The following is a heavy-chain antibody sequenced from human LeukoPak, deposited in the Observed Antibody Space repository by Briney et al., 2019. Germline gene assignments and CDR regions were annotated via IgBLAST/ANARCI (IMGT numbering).Heavy chain of an antibody. CDR2: INSDGSST. D-gene: IGHD5-18*01. J-gene: IGHJ4*02. CDR1: GFTFSNYW. Sequence: PGGSLRLSCAASGFTFSNYWMHWVRQPPGKGLVWVSRINSDGSSTAYADSVKGRFTIYRDNAKNTLYLQMNSLRAEDTAVYYCTSDTVNTAVGIDYWGQGTLVTVSS. CDR3: TSDTVNTAVGIDY. V-gene: IGHV3-74*01.